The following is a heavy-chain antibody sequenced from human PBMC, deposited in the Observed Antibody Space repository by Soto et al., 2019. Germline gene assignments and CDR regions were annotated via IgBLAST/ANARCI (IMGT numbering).Heavy chain of an antibody. Sequence: ASVKVSCKASGYTFTSYAMHWVRQAPGQRLEWMGWINAGNGNTKYSQKFQGRFTISRDNSKNTLYLQMNSLRAEDTAVYYCARDGIGGPAFRGFLDYGGQGTLVTVSS. CDR1: GYTFTSYA. V-gene: IGHV1-3*01. D-gene: IGHD2-15*01. CDR2: INAGNGNT. CDR3: ARDGIGGPAFRGFLDY. J-gene: IGHJ4*02.